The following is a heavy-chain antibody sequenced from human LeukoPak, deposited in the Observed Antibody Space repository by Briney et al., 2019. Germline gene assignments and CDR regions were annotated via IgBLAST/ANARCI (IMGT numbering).Heavy chain of an antibody. CDR3: TRRVGGTPDY. CDR2: IGIDVRDS. J-gene: IGHJ4*02. Sequence: GSLRLSCAASGFTFSNYVMTWVRQAPGKGLEWVSAIGIDVRDSDYADSVKGRFTISRDNSKNTVYLQMNSLRAEDTGLYYCTRRVGGTPDYWGLGTLVTVSS. D-gene: IGHD1-26*01. V-gene: IGHV3-23*01. CDR1: GFTFSNYV.